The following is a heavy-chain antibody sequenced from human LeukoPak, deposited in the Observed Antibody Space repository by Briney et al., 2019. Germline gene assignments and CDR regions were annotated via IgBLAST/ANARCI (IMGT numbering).Heavy chain of an antibody. D-gene: IGHD2-2*02. CDR3: AREGEYCSSTSCYIDY. Sequence: ASVKVSCKASGYTFTSYAMHWVRQPPGQRLEWMGWINAGNGNTKYSPDFQGRVTMIRDTSISTAYMELSRLRCDDTAVYYWAREGEYCSSTSCYIDYWGQGTLVTVSS. V-gene: IGHV1-3*01. CDR1: GYTFTSYA. CDR2: INAGNGNT. J-gene: IGHJ4*02.